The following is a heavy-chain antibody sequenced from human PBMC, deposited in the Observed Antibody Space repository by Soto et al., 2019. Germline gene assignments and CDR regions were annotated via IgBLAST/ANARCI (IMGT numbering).Heavy chain of an antibody. J-gene: IGHJ6*02. V-gene: IGHV3-23*01. CDR3: AKIPGKYYDFWSGYGMDV. CDR2: ISGSGGST. Sequence: GGSLRLSCAASGFTFSSYAMSWVRQAPGRGLEWVSAISGSGGSTYYADSVKGRFTISRDNSKNTLYLQMNSLRAEDTAVYYFAKIPGKYYDFWSGYGMDVWGQGTTVSAP. D-gene: IGHD3-3*01. CDR1: GFTFSSYA.